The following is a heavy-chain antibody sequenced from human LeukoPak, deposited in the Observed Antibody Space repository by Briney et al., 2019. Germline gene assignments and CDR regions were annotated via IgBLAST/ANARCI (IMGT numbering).Heavy chain of an antibody. V-gene: IGHV4-4*07. CDR3: ARMTLELDYDY. J-gene: IGHJ4*02. CDR1: GGSISSYY. D-gene: IGHD1-7*01. Sequence: PSETLSLTCTVSGGSISSYYWSWIRQPAGKGLEWIGRIYTSGSTNYNPSLKSRVTISVDTSKNQFSLKLSSVAAADTAVYYCARMTLELDYDYWGQGTLVTVSS. CDR2: IYTSGST.